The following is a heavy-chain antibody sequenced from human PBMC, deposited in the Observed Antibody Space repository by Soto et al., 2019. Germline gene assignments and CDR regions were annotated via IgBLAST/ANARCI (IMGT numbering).Heavy chain of an antibody. D-gene: IGHD2-15*01. V-gene: IGHV1-69*12. CDR2: IIPIFGTA. J-gene: IGHJ6*02. Sequence: QVQLVQSGAEVKKPGSSVKVSCKASGGTFSSYAISWVRQAPGQGLEWMGGIIPIFGTANYAQKFQGRVKIAADESTSTAYMELSSLRSEDTAVYYCARTKDIVVVVAAADYYYSGMDVWGQGTTVTVSS. CDR1: GGTFSSYA. CDR3: ARTKDIVVVVAAADYYYSGMDV.